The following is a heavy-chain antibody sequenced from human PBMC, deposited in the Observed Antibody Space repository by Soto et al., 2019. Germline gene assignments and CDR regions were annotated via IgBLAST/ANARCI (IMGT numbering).Heavy chain of an antibody. J-gene: IGHJ6*02. CDR1: GFTFSSYA. CDR3: ARGPFITIFGVVPYGMDV. CDR2: ISYDGSNK. Sequence: GGSLRLSCAASGFTFSSYAMHWVRQAPGKGLEWVAVISYDGSNKYYADSVKGRFTISRDNSKNTLYLQMNSLRAEDTAVYYCARGPFITIFGVVPYGMDVWGQGTTVTVSS. D-gene: IGHD3-3*01. V-gene: IGHV3-30-3*01.